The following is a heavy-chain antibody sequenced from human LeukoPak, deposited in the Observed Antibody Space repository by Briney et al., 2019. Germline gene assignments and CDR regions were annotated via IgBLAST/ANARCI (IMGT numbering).Heavy chain of an antibody. CDR2: IYYSGST. CDR1: GGSISSDY. D-gene: IGHD3-3*01. CDR3: ARMTYEPTVFGVVTDFDY. J-gene: IGHJ4*02. Sequence: SETLSLTCTVSGGSISSDYWSWIRQPPGKGLEWIGYIYYSGSTNYNPSLKSRVTISVDTSKNQFSLKLSSVTAADTAVYYCARMTYEPTVFGVVTDFDYWGQGTLVTVSS. V-gene: IGHV4-59*01.